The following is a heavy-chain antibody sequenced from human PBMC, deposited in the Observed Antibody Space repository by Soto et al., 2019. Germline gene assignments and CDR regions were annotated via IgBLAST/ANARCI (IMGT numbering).Heavy chain of an antibody. Sequence: EVQLVESGGDLVQPGGSLRLSCAASGFTFSNYWMHWVRQAPGKGLMWVSRINTDGTTTSHADSVKGRFTISRDNAKNTLYLDMNSLRAEDTAVYYCARGGLEPVDYWGQGTLVTVSS. V-gene: IGHV3-74*01. J-gene: IGHJ4*02. CDR3: ARGGLEPVDY. D-gene: IGHD3-3*01. CDR1: GFTFSNYW. CDR2: INTDGTTT.